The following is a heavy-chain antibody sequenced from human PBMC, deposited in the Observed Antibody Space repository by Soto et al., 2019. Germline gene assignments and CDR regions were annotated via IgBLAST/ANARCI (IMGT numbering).Heavy chain of an antibody. Sequence: SETLSLTCAVSGYSISSGYYWGWIRQPPGKGLEWIGNIFHSGTSYYNPSLKSRVSISVDTSKNQFSLNLRSVTAADTAVYYCARDVSYFDSSGFHWEDPFVYWGQGTLVTVSS. J-gene: IGHJ4*02. CDR3: ARDVSYFDSSGFHWEDPFVY. CDR2: IFHSGTS. CDR1: GYSISSGYY. V-gene: IGHV4-38-2*02. D-gene: IGHD3-22*01.